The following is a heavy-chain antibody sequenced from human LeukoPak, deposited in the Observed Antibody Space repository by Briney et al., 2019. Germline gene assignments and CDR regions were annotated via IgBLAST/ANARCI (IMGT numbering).Heavy chain of an antibody. CDR1: GFTFSSYE. J-gene: IGHJ6*04. Sequence: GGSLRLCCAASGFTFSSYEMNWVRHAPGKGLEWVSYISSSGSTIYYADSVKGRFTISRDNAKNSLYLQMNSLRAEDTAGYYCAELGITMIGGVWGKGTTVTISS. V-gene: IGHV3-48*03. D-gene: IGHD3-10*02. CDR3: AELGITMIGGV. CDR2: ISSSGSTI.